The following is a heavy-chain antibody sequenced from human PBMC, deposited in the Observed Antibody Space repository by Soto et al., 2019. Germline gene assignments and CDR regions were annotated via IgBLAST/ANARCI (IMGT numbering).Heavy chain of an antibody. CDR2: INHSGST. V-gene: IGHV4-34*01. CDR1: GGSINSAAYY. J-gene: IGHJ6*02. Sequence: SETLSLTCSVSGGSINSAAYYWSWVRQRPGKGLEWIGEINHSGSTNYNPSLKSRLTISVDTSKNQFSLKLSSVTAADTAVYYCARGEDLTDYYYYGMDVWGQGTTVTVSS. CDR3: ARGEDLTDYYYYGMDV.